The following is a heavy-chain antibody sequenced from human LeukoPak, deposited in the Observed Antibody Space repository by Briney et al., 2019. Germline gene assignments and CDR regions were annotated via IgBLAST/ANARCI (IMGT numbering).Heavy chain of an antibody. V-gene: IGHV3-23*01. D-gene: IGHD6-13*01. Sequence: PGGSLRLFCAASGFTFSSYAMSWVRQAPGKGLEWVSTISGSGGSTYYADSVKGRFTISRDNSKNTLYLQMNSLRADDTAVYYCAKADSGSWYFDYWGQGTLVTVSS. CDR1: GFTFSSYA. CDR3: AKADSGSWYFDY. CDR2: ISGSGGST. J-gene: IGHJ4*02.